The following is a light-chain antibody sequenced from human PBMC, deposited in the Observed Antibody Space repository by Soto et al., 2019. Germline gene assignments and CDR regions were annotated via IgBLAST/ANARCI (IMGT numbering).Light chain of an antibody. Sequence: QSALTQPPSASGSPGQSVTISCTGTSSDVGGYNYVSWYQQHPGKAPKLMIHEVTKRPSGVPDRFSGSKSGNTASQTVSGLQAEDEADYYCSSYAGSNNLVFGGGTKLTVL. CDR1: SSDVGGYNY. CDR3: SSYAGSNNLV. V-gene: IGLV2-8*01. CDR2: EVT. J-gene: IGLJ2*01.